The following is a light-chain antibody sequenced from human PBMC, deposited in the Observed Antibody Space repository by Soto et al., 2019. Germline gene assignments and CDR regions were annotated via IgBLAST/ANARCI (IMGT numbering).Light chain of an antibody. V-gene: IGKV3D-20*02. CDR2: GAS. CDR3: QQRDIWPWT. CDR1: QSVSSSY. Sequence: EIVLTQSPGTLSLSPGERATFSCRASQSVSSSYIAWYQQKRGQAPRRLIYGASIRATGIPDRFSGSGSGTDFTLTIGRLEPEDFAVYYCQQRDIWPWTFGQGTKVDI. J-gene: IGKJ1*01.